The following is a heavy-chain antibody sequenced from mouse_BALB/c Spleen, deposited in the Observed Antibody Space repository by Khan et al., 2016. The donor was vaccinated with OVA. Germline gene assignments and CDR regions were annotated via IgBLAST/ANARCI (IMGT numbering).Heavy chain of an antibody. Sequence: VQLQQSGPELVKPGASVKMSCKVSGYTFTSYVMHWVKQKPGQSLEWIGYNYPYNDDTKYNEKFKGKATLTSDTSSSTAYMELSSLTSEDSAVYYCARNYRYDVYFDYWGQGTTLTVSS. V-gene: IGHV1S136*01. CDR2: NYPYNDDT. J-gene: IGHJ2*01. CDR1: GYTFTSYV. D-gene: IGHD2-12*01. CDR3: ARNYRYDVYFDY.